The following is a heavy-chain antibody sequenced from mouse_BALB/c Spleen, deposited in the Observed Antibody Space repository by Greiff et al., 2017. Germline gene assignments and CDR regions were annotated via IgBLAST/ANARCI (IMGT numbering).Heavy chain of an antibody. D-gene: IGHD2-1*01. CDR1: GYTFTSYV. J-gene: IGHJ4*01. Sequence: VQLKESGPELVKPGASVKMSCKASGYTFTSYVMHWVKQKPGQGLEWIGYINPYNDGTKYNEKFKGKATLTSDKSSSTAYMELSSLTSEDSAVYYCARWDGNYELYAMDYWGQGTSVTVSS. V-gene: IGHV1-14*01. CDR2: INPYNDGT. CDR3: ARWDGNYELYAMDY.